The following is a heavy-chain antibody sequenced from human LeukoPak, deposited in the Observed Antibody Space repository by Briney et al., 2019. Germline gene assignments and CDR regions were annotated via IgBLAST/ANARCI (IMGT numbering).Heavy chain of an antibody. CDR2: IWDDGITK. CDR1: GFTFSSYA. J-gene: IGHJ3*02. D-gene: IGHD5-12*01. CDR3: ARGKASGGYSGYGLDAFDI. V-gene: IGHV3-33*01. Sequence: GGSLRLSCPVSGFTFSSYAMSWVRQAPGKGLEWVAVIWDDGITKHYADSVKGRFTISRDNSKNTLYLQMNSLRAEDTAVYYCARGKASGGYSGYGLDAFDIWGQGTMVTVSS.